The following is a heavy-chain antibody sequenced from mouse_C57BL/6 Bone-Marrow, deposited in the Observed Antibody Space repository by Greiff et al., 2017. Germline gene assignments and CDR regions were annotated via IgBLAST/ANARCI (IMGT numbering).Heavy chain of an antibody. CDR2: IYPGSGNT. D-gene: IGHD1-1*01. J-gene: IGHJ3*01. V-gene: IGHV1-76*01. CDR1: GYTFTDYY. CDR3: ARVPHYYGSSPWFAY. Sequence: VQLVESGAELVRPGASVKLSCKASGYTFTDYYINWVKQRPGQGLEWIARIYPGSGNTYYNEKFKGKATLTAEKSSSTAYMQLSSLTSEDSAVYFCARVPHYYGSSPWFAYWGQGTLVTVSA.